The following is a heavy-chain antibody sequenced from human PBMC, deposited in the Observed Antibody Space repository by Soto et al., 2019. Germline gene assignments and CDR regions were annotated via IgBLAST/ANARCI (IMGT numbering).Heavy chain of an antibody. Sequence: ASVKVSCNASGYTFTSYAMHWVRQAPGQRLEWMGWINAGNGNTKYSQKFQGRVTITRDTSASTAYMELSSLRSEDTAVYYCARDEAAAGCMDVWGQGTTVTVSS. J-gene: IGHJ6*02. V-gene: IGHV1-3*01. CDR1: GYTFTSYA. CDR2: INAGNGNT. CDR3: ARDEAAAGCMDV. D-gene: IGHD6-13*01.